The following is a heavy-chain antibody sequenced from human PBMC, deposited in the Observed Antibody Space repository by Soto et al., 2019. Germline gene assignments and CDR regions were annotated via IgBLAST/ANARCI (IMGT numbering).Heavy chain of an antibody. D-gene: IGHD1-20*01. Sequence: TSETLSLTCTVAGGSISGYYWSWIRQPPGKGLEWIGYIYYSGSTNYYPSLKSRVTMSVDTSKNQFSLRLISVTAADTAVYYCARGGNWLHYWGPGTLVTVSS. J-gene: IGHJ4*02. CDR2: IYYSGST. CDR1: GGSISGYY. V-gene: IGHV4-59*01. CDR3: ARGGNWLHY.